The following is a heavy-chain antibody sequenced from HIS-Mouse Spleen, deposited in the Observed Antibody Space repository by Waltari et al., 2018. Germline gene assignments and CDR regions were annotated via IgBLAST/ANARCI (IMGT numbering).Heavy chain of an antibody. CDR3: LSVAIFSVANSYYFDY. V-gene: IGHV3-23*01. Sequence: EVQLLESGGGLVQPGGSLRLSCAASGFPFSSHALSWVRQAPGKGLEWVSAISGSGGSTYYADSVKGRFTISRDNSKNTLYLQMNSLRAEDTAVYYCLSVAIFSVANSYYFDYWGQGTLVTVAS. CDR2: ISGSGGST. CDR1: GFPFSSHA. J-gene: IGHJ4*02. D-gene: IGHD1-7*01.